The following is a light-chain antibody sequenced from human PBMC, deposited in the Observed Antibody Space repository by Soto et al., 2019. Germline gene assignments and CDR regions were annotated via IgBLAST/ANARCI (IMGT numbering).Light chain of an antibody. Sequence: EIALTQSPATLSLSPGERATLSCRASQSVSSYLAWYQQKPGQAPRLLIYDTSNRATGIPARFSGSGSGTDFTLTISSLESEEFAVYYCQQRSNWPWTFGGGTKVEIK. CDR2: DTS. V-gene: IGKV3-11*01. CDR1: QSVSSY. CDR3: QQRSNWPWT. J-gene: IGKJ4*01.